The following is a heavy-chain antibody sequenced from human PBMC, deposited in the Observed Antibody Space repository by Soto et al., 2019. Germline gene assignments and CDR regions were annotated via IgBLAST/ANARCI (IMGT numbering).Heavy chain of an antibody. J-gene: IGHJ4*02. CDR1: GYTFTSYG. Sequence: QVQLVQSGAEVKKPGASVKVSCKASGYTFTSYGISLVRQAPGQGLEWMGWISAYNGNTKYAQKLQGRVTMTTDTFPRTSYLELRSLRSDDTAVYYCAREPNYLDYWGQGTLVTVSS. CDR3: AREPNYLDY. V-gene: IGHV1-18*01. CDR2: ISAYNGNT.